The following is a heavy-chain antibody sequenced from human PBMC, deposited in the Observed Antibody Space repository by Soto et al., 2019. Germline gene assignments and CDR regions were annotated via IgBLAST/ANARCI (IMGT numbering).Heavy chain of an antibody. CDR1: GCTFTRYD. CDR3: ARLDIVVVPAARGGYYYGMDV. CDR2: MNPNSGNT. V-gene: IGHV1-8*01. J-gene: IGHJ6*02. D-gene: IGHD2-2*03. Sequence: AAVKVSCKACGCTFTRYDINWVRQATGQGLEWMGWMNPNSGNTGYAQKFQGRVTMTRNTSISTAYMELSSLRSEDTAVYYCARLDIVVVPAARGGYYYGMDVWGQGTTVTVSS.